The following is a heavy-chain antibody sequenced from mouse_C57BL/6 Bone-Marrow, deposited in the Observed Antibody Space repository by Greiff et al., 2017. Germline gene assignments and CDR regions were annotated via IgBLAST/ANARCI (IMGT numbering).Heavy chain of an antibody. CDR3: ARYDYAMDY. J-gene: IGHJ4*01. V-gene: IGHV7-3*01. CDR2: IRNKANGYTT. Sequence: EVQLVESGGGLVQPGGSLSLSCAASGFTFTDYYMSWVRQPPGKALDWLGFIRNKANGYTTESSESVRGRFTISRDNSQSILYLQMNALRAEDSATDYCARYDYAMDYWGQGTSVTVSS. CDR1: GFTFTDYY.